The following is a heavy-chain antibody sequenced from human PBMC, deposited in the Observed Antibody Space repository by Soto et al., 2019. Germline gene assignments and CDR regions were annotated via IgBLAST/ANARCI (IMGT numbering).Heavy chain of an antibody. Sequence: QVQLQESGPGLVKPSQTLSLTCTVSGGSISSGGYYWSWIRQHPGKGLEWIGYIYYSGSTYYNPSLKSRVTISVDTSKNQCSLKLSSVTATDTAVYYCARDIGPHYDRYLDYWGQGTLVTVSS. CDR2: IYYSGST. CDR3: ARDIGPHYDRYLDY. D-gene: IGHD5-12*01. J-gene: IGHJ4*02. V-gene: IGHV4-31*03. CDR1: GGSISSGGYY.